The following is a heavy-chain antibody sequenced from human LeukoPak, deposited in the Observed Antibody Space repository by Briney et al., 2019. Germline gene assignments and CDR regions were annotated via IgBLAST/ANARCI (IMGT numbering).Heavy chain of an antibody. CDR1: VGSISIYY. J-gene: IGHJ3*02. D-gene: IGHD6-19*01. Sequence: SETLSLTCTVSVGSISIYYWSWIRQPPGKGLEWIGYIYYSGSTNYNPSLESRVTIPVDTSKNQFSLKLSSVTAADTAVYYCAMCLYSSGWETGAFDIWGQGTMVTVSS. V-gene: IGHV4-59*01. CDR2: IYYSGST. CDR3: AMCLYSSGWETGAFDI.